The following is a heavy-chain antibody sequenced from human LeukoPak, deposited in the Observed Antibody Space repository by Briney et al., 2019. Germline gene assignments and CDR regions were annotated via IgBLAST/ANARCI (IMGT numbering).Heavy chain of an antibody. CDR1: GFTFNNYA. V-gene: IGHV3-23*01. J-gene: IGHJ4*02. CDR2: ISDSGGDT. Sequence: GGSLRLSCAASGFTFNNYAMSWVRQAPGKGLEWVSAISDSGGDTYYADSVKGRFTISRDNSKNTLYLQMNSLRAEDTAVYYRARDRGGWAARPPFDYWGQGTLVTVSS. D-gene: IGHD6-6*01. CDR3: ARDRGGWAARPPFDY.